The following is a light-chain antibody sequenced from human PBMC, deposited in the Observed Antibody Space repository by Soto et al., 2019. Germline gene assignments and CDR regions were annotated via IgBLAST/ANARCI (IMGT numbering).Light chain of an antibody. CDR3: SSYTSSSTRV. J-gene: IGLJ1*01. V-gene: IGLV2-14*01. CDR2: EVS. CDR1: SSDVGGYNY. Sequence: QAVVTQPASVSGSPGQSITISCTGTSSDVGGYNYVSWYQQHPGKAPKLMIYEVSNRPSGVSNRFSGSKSGNTASLTISGLQADDEADYYCSSYTSSSTRVFGTGTKLTVL.